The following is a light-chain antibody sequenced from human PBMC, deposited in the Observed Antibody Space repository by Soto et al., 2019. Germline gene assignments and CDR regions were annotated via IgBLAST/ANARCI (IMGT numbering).Light chain of an antibody. Sequence: EIVMTQSPATLSVSPGARDPLSCRASQSVSSNLAWYQQKPGQAPRLLIYGASTRATGIPARFSGSGSGTEFTLTISSLQSEDFAVYYCQQYNVWPLTFGGGTKVDIK. V-gene: IGKV3-15*01. J-gene: IGKJ4*01. CDR2: GAS. CDR3: QQYNVWPLT. CDR1: QSVSSN.